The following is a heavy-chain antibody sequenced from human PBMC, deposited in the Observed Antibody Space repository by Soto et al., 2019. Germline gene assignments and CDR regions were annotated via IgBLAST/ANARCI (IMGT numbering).Heavy chain of an antibody. Sequence: EVQLLESGGGLRQPGGSLRLSCVASGYKFNKYAVSWVRQAPGKGLEWVSAIRSGGDNTHYADSVKGRFTSTRDNSKNMLYLEMNSLTVEDTAVYYCVRRAQYFDGTGFHAFDIWGQGTRVTVSS. CDR2: IRSGGDNT. J-gene: IGHJ3*02. CDR3: VRRAQYFDGTGFHAFDI. V-gene: IGHV3-23*01. D-gene: IGHD3-22*01. CDR1: GYKFNKYA.